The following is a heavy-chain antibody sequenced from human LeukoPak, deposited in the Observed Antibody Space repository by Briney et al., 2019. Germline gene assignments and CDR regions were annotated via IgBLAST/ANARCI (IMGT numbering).Heavy chain of an antibody. V-gene: IGHV1-2*06. D-gene: IGHD3-16*01. J-gene: IGHJ5*02. CDR2: INPNSGGT. Sequence: ASVKVSCKASGYTFTGYYMHWVRQAPGQGLEWMGRINPNSGGTNYAQKFQGRVTMTRDTSISTAYMELSRLRSDDTAVYYCARMGELPDRRFDPWGQGTLVTVSS. CDR3: ARMGELPDRRFDP. CDR1: GYTFTGYY.